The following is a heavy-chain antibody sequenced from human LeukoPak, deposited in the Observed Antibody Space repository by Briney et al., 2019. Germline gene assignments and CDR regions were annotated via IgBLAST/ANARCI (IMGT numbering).Heavy chain of an antibody. D-gene: IGHD6-13*01. CDR2: INHSGSI. V-gene: IGHV4-34*01. CDR1: GGSFSGYY. Sequence: SETLSLTCAVYGGSFSGYYWSWIRQPPGKRLEWIGEINHSGSINYNPSLKSRVTISVDTSKNQFSLKLSSVTAADTAVYYCARGRGSSSWYGYWGQGTLVTVSS. J-gene: IGHJ4*02. CDR3: ARGRGSSSWYGY.